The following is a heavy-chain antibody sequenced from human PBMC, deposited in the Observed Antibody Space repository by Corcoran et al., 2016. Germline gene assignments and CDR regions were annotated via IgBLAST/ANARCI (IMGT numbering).Heavy chain of an antibody. J-gene: IGHJ5*02. V-gene: IGHV3-33*01. D-gene: IGHD6-13*01. CDR3: ARDSSSWEGWFDP. Sequence: QVQLVESGGGVVQPGRSLRLSCAASGFTFSSYGMHWVRQAPGKGLEWVAVIWYDGSNKYYADSVKGRFTISRDNYKNTLYLQMNSLRAEDTAVYYCARDSSSWEGWFDPWGQGTLVTVSS. CDR2: IWYDGSNK. CDR1: GFTFSSYG.